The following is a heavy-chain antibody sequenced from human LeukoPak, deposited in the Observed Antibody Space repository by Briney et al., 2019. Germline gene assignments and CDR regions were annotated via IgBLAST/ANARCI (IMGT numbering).Heavy chain of an antibody. CDR2: ISGSGGST. D-gene: IGHD6-13*01. CDR1: GFTFSSYA. Sequence: GGSLRLSRAASGFTFSSYAMSWVRQAPGKGLEWVSAISGSGGSTYYADSVKGRFTISRDNSKNTLYLQMNSLRAEDTAVYYCAKDLWGVAAAGTNGDYWGQGTLVTVSS. V-gene: IGHV3-23*01. CDR3: AKDLWGVAAAGTNGDY. J-gene: IGHJ4*02.